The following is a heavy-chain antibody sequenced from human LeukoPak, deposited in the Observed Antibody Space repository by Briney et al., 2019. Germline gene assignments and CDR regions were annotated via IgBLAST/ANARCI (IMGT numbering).Heavy chain of an antibody. CDR3: ARGDIVVVTAMSDY. J-gene: IGHJ4*02. D-gene: IGHD2-21*02. Sequence: PGGSLRLSCAASGFTFSSYAMSWVRQAPGKGLEWVSAISGSGGSTYYADSVKGRFTISRDNAKNSLYLQMNSLRAEDTAVYYCARGDIVVVTAMSDYWGQGTLVTVSS. CDR1: GFTFSSYA. V-gene: IGHV3-23*01. CDR2: ISGSGGST.